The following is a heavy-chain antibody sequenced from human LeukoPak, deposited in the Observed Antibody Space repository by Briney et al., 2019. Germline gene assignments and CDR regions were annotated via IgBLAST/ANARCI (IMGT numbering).Heavy chain of an antibody. Sequence: SETLSLTCIVSGGSISSYYWSWIRQPPGKGLEWIGYFYYSGSTNYNPSLKSRVTISVDTSKNQFSLKVSSVTAADTAVYYCARGLMMAVAGRGVFHYWGQGTLVTVCS. D-gene: IGHD6-13*01. J-gene: IGHJ4*02. V-gene: IGHV4-59*01. CDR1: GGSISSYY. CDR2: FYYSGST. CDR3: ARGLMMAVAGRGVFHY.